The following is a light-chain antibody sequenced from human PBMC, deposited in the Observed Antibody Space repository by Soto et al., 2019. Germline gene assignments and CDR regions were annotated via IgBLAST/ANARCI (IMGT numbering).Light chain of an antibody. CDR3: SSYTSSSTLE. V-gene: IGLV2-14*01. Sequence: QSALTQPASVSGSPGQSITISCTGTSSDVGGYNSVSWYQQHPGKVPKLMIYEVSNRPSGVSNRFSGSKSGNTASLTISGLQAEDEADYYCSSYTSSSTLEFGGGTKLTVL. CDR1: SSDVGGYNS. J-gene: IGLJ2*01. CDR2: EVS.